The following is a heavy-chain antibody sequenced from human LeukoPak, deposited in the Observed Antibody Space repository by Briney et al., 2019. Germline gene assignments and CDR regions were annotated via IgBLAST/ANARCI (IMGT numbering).Heavy chain of an antibody. Sequence: PGRFLRLSCAASGFTFDDYAMHWVRQAPGKGLEWVSGISWNSGSIGYADSVKGRFTISRDNAKNSLYLQMNSLRAEDTAVYYCARVSSSSWYPYYYYGMDVWGQGTTVTVSS. CDR1: GFTFDDYA. D-gene: IGHD6-13*01. CDR2: ISWNSGSI. CDR3: ARVSSSSWYPYYYYGMDV. V-gene: IGHV3-9*01. J-gene: IGHJ6*02.